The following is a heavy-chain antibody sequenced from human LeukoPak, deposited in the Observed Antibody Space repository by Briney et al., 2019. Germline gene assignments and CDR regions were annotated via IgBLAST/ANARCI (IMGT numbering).Heavy chain of an antibody. V-gene: IGHV5-51*01. CDR1: GYSFTNYW. CDR3: ARSQGYCSGGSCLQGDWFDP. Sequence: GESLKISCKGSGYSFTNYWIGWVRQMPGKGLEWMGIIYPGDSDTRYSPSFQGQVTISADKSISTAYLQWGSLKASDTAMYYCARSQGYCSGGSCLQGDWFDPWGQGTLVTVSS. D-gene: IGHD2-15*01. J-gene: IGHJ5*02. CDR2: IYPGDSDT.